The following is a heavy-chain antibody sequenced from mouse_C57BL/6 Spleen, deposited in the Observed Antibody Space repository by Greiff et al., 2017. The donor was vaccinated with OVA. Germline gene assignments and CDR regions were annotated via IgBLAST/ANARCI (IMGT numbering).Heavy chain of an antibody. CDR3: ARHSNYFDY. J-gene: IGHJ2*01. Sequence: EVQGVESGGDLVKPGGSLKLSCAASGFTFSSYGMSWVRQTPDKRLEWVATISSGGSYTYYPDSVKGRFTISRDNAKNTLYLQMSSLKSEDTAMYYCARHSNYFDYWGQGTTHSLL. CDR2: ISSGGSYT. D-gene: IGHD1-1*01. V-gene: IGHV5-6*01. CDR1: GFTFSSYG.